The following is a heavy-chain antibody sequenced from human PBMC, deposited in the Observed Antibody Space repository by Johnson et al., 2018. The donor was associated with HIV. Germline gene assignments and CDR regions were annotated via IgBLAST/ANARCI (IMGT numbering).Heavy chain of an antibody. J-gene: IGHJ3*01. Sequence: QVQLVESGGGVVQPGRSLRLSCVVSGFSFSGFAMHWVRQAPGKGLDWMAVISYDGSNKYYADSVKGRFTISRDNSKNTLYLQMNSLRAEDTAVYYCASSRANDYGIPDAFPVWGQGTMVTVSS. CDR2: ISYDGSNK. CDR3: ASSRANDYGIPDAFPV. V-gene: IGHV3-30*14. CDR1: GFSFSGFA. D-gene: IGHD4-17*01.